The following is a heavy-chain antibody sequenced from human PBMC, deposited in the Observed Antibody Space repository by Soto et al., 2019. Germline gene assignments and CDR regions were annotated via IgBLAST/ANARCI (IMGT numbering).Heavy chain of an antibody. CDR2: IDPSDSYT. CDR3: ASYCGGDCSVY. V-gene: IGHV5-10-1*01. CDR1: GYSFTSYW. D-gene: IGHD2-21*01. J-gene: IGHJ4*02. Sequence: GEXLKVSGKGSGYSFTSYWMGLVRQMPGKGLEWMGRIDPSDSYTNYSPSFQGHVTISADKSISTAYLQWSSLKASDTAMYYCASYCGGDCSVYWGQGTLVTVSS.